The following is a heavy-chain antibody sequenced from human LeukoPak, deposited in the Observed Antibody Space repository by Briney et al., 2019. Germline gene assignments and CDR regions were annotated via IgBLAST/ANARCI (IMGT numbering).Heavy chain of an antibody. CDR3: ARRAGDY. V-gene: IGHV4-59*08. J-gene: IGHJ4*02. CDR1: GGSISSYY. CDR2: IYYSGST. D-gene: IGHD6-19*01. Sequence: SETLSLTCTASGGSISSYYWSWIRQPPGLGLEWIGYIYYSGSTNYNPSLKSRVTISVDTSKNQFSLMLSSVTAADTAVYYCARRAGDYWGQGTLVTVSS.